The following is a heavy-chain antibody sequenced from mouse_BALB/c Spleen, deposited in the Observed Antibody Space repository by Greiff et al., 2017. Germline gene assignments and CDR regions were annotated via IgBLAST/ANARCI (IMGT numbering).Heavy chain of an antibody. CDR1: GFNIKDTY. CDR2: IDPANGNT. D-gene: IGHD1-1*01. V-gene: IGHV14-3*02. CDR3: ARTGYYGSSLDL. J-gene: IGHJ2*01. Sequence: VQLQQSGAELVKPGASVKLSCTASGFNIKDTYMHWVKQRPEQGLEWIGRIDPANGNTKYDPKFQGKATITADTSSNTAYLQLSSLTSEDTAVYYCARTGYYGSSLDLWGQGNTLTGSS.